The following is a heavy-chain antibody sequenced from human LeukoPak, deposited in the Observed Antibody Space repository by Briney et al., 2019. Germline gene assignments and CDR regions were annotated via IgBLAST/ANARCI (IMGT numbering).Heavy chain of an antibody. Sequence: SETLSLTCTVSGVSITNYYWNWMRQSPEKGLEWIGYSHYSGATNYNPSLKSRVTISVDTSKNQFSLNLNSVSAADTAVYYCATQYYDFWSGYPLSYYYYYMDVWGKGTTVTVSS. D-gene: IGHD3-3*01. V-gene: IGHV4-59*01. CDR2: SHYSGAT. CDR1: GVSITNYY. CDR3: ATQYYDFWSGYPLSYYYYYMDV. J-gene: IGHJ6*03.